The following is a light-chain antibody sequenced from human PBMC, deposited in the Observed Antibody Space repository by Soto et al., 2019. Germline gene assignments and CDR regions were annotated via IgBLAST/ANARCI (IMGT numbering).Light chain of an antibody. CDR1: QSISSW. V-gene: IGKV1-5*01. Sequence: DIQMTQSPSTLSASVGDRVTNTCRASQSISSWLAWYQQKPGKAPKLLIYDASSLESGVPSRFSGSGSGTEFTLTISSLQPDDFATYYCQQYNSYSLWTFGQGTKVEIK. CDR2: DAS. CDR3: QQYNSYSLWT. J-gene: IGKJ1*01.